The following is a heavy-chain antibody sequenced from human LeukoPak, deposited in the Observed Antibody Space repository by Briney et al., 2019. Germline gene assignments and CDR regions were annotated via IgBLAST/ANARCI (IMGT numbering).Heavy chain of an antibody. Sequence: GASVKVSCKASGGTFSSYVINWVRQAPGQGLEWMGGILPIFGTAIYAQHFQGRLTITADESTNSAYMVLNRLRSDDTAVYYCARAEDQGRYFDWLPGFDPWGQGTLVTVSS. V-gene: IGHV1-69*13. CDR3: ARAEDQGRYFDWLPGFDP. CDR1: GGTFSSYV. CDR2: ILPIFGTA. J-gene: IGHJ5*02. D-gene: IGHD3-9*01.